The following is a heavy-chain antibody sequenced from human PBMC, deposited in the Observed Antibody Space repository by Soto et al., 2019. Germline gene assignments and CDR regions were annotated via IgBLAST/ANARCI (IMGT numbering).Heavy chain of an antibody. D-gene: IGHD2-15*01. CDR3: AREGGGVYCSGGSCYGRYFDY. J-gene: IGHJ4*02. Sequence: EVQLVETGGGLIQPGGSLRLSCAASGSTVSTNYMAWVRQAPGKGLAWVSIIYSGGDAYYADSVKGRFTISRDNSKNTLYLQMNSLRAEDTAVYYCAREGGGVYCSGGSCYGRYFDYWGQGTLVTVSA. V-gene: IGHV3-53*02. CDR2: IYSGGDA. CDR1: GSTVSTNY.